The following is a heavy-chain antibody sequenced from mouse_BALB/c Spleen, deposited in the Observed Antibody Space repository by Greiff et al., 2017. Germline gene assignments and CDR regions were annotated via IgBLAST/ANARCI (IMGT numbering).Heavy chain of an antibody. J-gene: IGHJ4*01. Sequence: EVKVEESGGGLVQPGGSMKLSCVASGFTFSNYWMNWVRQSPEKGLEWVAEIRLKSNNYATHYAESVKGRFTISRDDSKSSVYLQMNNLRAEDTGIYYCTRPGGNYEDYYAMDYWGQGTSVTVSS. CDR1: GFTFSNYW. V-gene: IGHV6-6*02. CDR3: TRPGGNYEDYYAMDY. D-gene: IGHD2-1*01. CDR2: IRLKSNNYAT.